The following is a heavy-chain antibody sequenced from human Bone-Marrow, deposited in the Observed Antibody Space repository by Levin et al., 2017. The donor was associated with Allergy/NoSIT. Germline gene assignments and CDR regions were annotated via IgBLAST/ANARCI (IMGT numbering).Heavy chain of an antibody. CDR2: SSFDGSND. J-gene: IGHJ3*02. CDR1: GFTFSTYG. Sequence: PGGSLRLSCAASGFTFSTYGVHWVRLAPGKGLEWVALSSFDGSNDFYADSVKGRFTISRDNPKNTLVLQMNSLRPEDTAVYYCAKDHGDYGHGDAFDIWGQGTLVTVSS. D-gene: IGHD4-17*01. V-gene: IGHV3-30*18. CDR3: AKDHGDYGHGDAFDI.